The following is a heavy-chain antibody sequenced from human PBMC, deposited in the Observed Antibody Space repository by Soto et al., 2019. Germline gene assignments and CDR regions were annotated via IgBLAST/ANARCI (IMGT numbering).Heavy chain of an antibody. CDR1: GFTFDSHA. V-gene: IGHV3-23*01. J-gene: IGHJ4*02. Sequence: QPGGSLRLSCVGSGFTFDSHAMNWVRQAPGKGLECVAGITGSAGSTYYADSVKGRFTISKDNSKNTLYLQMSSLRAEDTAVYYCTKDKADKYDSSVDSWGQGTQVTVSS. CDR3: TKDKADKYDSSVDS. D-gene: IGHD3-22*01. CDR2: ITGSAGST.